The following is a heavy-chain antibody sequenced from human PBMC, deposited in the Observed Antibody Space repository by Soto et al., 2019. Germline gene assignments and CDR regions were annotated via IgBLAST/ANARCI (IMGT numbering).Heavy chain of an antibody. CDR2: IHSSGST. D-gene: IGHD2-2*01. Sequence: SETLSLTCTVSGGSVSSGNSYWSWIRQPPGKGLEWIGYIHSSGSTNYNPSLKSRVTISVDTSKNQFSLKLISMTAADTAVYYCARDVPLGYCISTSCFDYWGQGTLVPSPQ. J-gene: IGHJ4*02. V-gene: IGHV4-61*01. CDR1: GGSVSSGNSY. CDR3: ARDVPLGYCISTSCFDY.